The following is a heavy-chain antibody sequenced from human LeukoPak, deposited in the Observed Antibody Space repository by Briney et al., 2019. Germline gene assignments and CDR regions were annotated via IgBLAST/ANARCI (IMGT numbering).Heavy chain of an antibody. CDR1: GGSFSAYY. CDR3: ARGRFYYDSSGYLGAFDI. Sequence: SETLSLTCAVYGGSFSAYYWSWIRQPPVKGLEWIGEINHSGSTNYNPSLKSRVTISVDTSKNQFSLKLSSVTAADTAVYYCARGRFYYDSSGYLGAFDIWGQGTMVTVSS. J-gene: IGHJ3*02. CDR2: INHSGST. D-gene: IGHD3-22*01. V-gene: IGHV4-34*01.